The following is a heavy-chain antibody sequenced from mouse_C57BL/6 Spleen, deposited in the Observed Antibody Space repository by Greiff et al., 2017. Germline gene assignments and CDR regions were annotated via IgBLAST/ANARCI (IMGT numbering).Heavy chain of an antibody. CDR1: GYTFTDYY. CDR2: INPNNGGT. Sequence: EVQLQQSGPELVKPGASVKISCKASGYTFTDYYMNWVKQSHGKSLEWIGDINPNNGGTSYNQKFKGKATLTVDKSSSTAYMELRSLTSEDSAVYYCASKGDTVVSDYWGQGTTLTVSS. D-gene: IGHD1-1*01. V-gene: IGHV1-26*01. J-gene: IGHJ2*01. CDR3: ASKGDTVVSDY.